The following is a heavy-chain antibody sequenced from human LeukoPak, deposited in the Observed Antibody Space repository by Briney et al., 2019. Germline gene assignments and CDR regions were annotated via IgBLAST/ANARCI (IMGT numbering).Heavy chain of an antibody. D-gene: IGHD2-2*01. CDR1: GFTFSTYT. V-gene: IGHV3-21*01. J-gene: IGHJ4*02. Sequence: GGSLRLSCAASGFTFSTYTMNWVRQAPGKGLEWVSSISSSSNYIYYADSVKGRFTISRDNAKNSLYLQVNSLRAEDTAVYYCARGWCSSTSCYDYWGQGTLVTVSS. CDR2: ISSSSNYI. CDR3: ARGWCSSTSCYDY.